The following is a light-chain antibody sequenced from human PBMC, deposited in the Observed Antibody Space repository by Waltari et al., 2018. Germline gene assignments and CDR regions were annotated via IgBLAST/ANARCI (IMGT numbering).Light chain of an antibody. Sequence: EIQMTQSPSTLSATVADRVTITCRASQTINGWLAWYQQKPGKAPELLIHDASTLESGVPPRFSGSGSGIEFTLTISSVQPEDVATYYCQQYLLFWTFGQGTRVEIK. CDR2: DAS. V-gene: IGKV1-5*01. J-gene: IGKJ1*01. CDR3: QQYLLFWT. CDR1: QTINGW.